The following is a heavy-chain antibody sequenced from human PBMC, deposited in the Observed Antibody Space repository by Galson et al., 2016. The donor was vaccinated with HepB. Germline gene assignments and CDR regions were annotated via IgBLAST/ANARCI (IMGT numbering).Heavy chain of an antibody. CDR2: MDYSGNS. Sequence: TLSLTCTVSGASIATTACYWSWIRQPPGKGLEWIGYMDYSGNSYYNPSLKSRVTNSIDTSKDQFSLGLSSVTAADTAVYFCARVLLSSGWYPLIYYAMDVWGQGTTVTVSS. D-gene: IGHD6-19*01. V-gene: IGHV4-31*03. CDR3: ARVLLSSGWYPLIYYAMDV. J-gene: IGHJ6*02. CDR1: GASIATTACY.